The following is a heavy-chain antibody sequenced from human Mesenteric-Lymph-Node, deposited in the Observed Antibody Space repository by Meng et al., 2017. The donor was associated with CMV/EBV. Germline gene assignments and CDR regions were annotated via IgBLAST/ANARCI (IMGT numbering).Heavy chain of an antibody. CDR1: GGSVTSGNYY. CDR3: ARLDQLTADRNYYYYGMDV. J-gene: IGHJ6*02. V-gene: IGHV4-61*01. D-gene: IGHD2-2*01. CDR2: IYYSGIT. Sequence: GSLRLSCTVSGGSVTSGNYYWSWIRQPPGKRLEWIGYIYYSGITYYNPSLKSRLTTSLDTSRNQFSLILSSVTAADTAVYYCARLDQLTADRNYYYYGMDVWGQGTTVTVSS.